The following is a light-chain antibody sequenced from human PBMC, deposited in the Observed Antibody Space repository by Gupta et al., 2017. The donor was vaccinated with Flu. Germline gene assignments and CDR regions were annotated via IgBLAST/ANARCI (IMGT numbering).Light chain of an antibody. CDR3: SSYATSNTLV. J-gene: IGLJ1*01. Sequence: SVTISCTGTRGDIGDYKYVSWYQQSPGNAPILIIYEVSKRPARVSSRFSGSKSGNTASLTISGLQAEDEADYFCSSYATSNTLVFGTGTKVTVL. V-gene: IGLV2-14*01. CDR2: EVS. CDR1: RGDIGDYKY.